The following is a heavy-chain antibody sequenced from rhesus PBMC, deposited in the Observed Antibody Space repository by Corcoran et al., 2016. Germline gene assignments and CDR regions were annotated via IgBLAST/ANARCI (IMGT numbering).Heavy chain of an antibody. CDR3: AKDGEYCSGIYCASFDY. CDR2: INTGGGST. CDR1: GFTFSSYS. V-gene: IGHV3-8*01. D-gene: IGHD2-27*01. Sequence: EVQLVESGGGLVQPGGSLRLSCTGSGFTFSSYSLYWVRPAPGKGLEWVSAINTGGGSTWYTDSVKGRFTISKENAKNTLYLQRDSLRAEDTAVYYCAKDGEYCSGIYCASFDYWGQGVLVTVSS. J-gene: IGHJ4*01.